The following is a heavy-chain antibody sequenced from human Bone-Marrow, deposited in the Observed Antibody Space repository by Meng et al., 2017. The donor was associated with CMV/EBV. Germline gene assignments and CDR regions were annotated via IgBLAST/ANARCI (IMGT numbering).Heavy chain of an antibody. D-gene: IGHD2-2*01. V-gene: IGHV5-51*01. Sequence: GESLKISCKASGYSFTSNWIAWVRQMPGKGLECLGIIYPGNSDTRYSPSFQGQVTISADKSTSTAYLQRSSLKASDTAMYYCARGRGYCISNNCYDFDYWGQGTLVTVSS. J-gene: IGHJ4*02. CDR3: ARGRGYCISNNCYDFDY. CDR1: GYSFTSNW. CDR2: IYPGNSDT.